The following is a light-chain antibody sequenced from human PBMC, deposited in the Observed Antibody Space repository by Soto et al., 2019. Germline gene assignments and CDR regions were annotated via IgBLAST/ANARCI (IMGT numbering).Light chain of an antibody. CDR1: QSISSW. V-gene: IGKV1-5*01. J-gene: IGKJ4*01. Sequence: DIQMTQSPSTLSASVGDRVTITCRASQSISSWLAWYQQKPGKAPKLLIYDAASLKSGVPSRFSGSRSGTEFTLTISSLQPDDFATDYCQQYNSWSLTFGGGTKVEIK. CDR3: QQYNSWSLT. CDR2: DAA.